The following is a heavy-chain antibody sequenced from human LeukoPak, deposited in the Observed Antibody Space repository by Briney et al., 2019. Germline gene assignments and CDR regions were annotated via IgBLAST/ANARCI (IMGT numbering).Heavy chain of an antibody. J-gene: IGHJ4*02. CDR2: INSDGSST. D-gene: IGHD3-22*01. V-gene: IGHV3-74*01. CDR1: GFTFSSYW. Sequence: RPGGSLRLSCAASGFTFSSYWMHWVRQAPGKGLVGVSRINSDGSSTSYADSVKGRFTISRDNAKNTLYLQMNSLRAEDTAVYYCARGRYYDSSGYWAGYWGQGTLVTVSS. CDR3: ARGRYYDSSGYWAGY.